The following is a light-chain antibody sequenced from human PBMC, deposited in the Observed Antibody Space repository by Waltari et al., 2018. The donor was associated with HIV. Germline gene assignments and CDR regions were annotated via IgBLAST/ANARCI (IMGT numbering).Light chain of an antibody. CDR2: RTS. Sequence: IQMTPSPSNLSASVGDTVVITCRASQSIDNWLAWSQQKPGRAPRLLVSRTSLLESGVSSRFSGSGAGTEFTLTISSLQPDDIGTYYCQQYSTHYAFGQGTRVE. J-gene: IGKJ2*01. V-gene: IGKV1-5*03. CDR3: QQYSTHYA. CDR1: QSIDNW.